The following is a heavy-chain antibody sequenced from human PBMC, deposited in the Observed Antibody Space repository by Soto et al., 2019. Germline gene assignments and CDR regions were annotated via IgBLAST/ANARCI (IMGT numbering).Heavy chain of an antibody. V-gene: IGHV3-7*01. CDR2: IKQDGSEK. Sequence: GGSLRLSCAASGFTFSSYWMSWVRQAPGKGLEWVANIKQDGSEKYYVDSVKGRFTISRDNAKNSLYLQMNSLRAEDTAVYYCASLDYSNSRTSYYYYYMDVWGKGTTVTVSS. CDR3: ASLDYSNSRTSYYYYYMDV. CDR1: GFTFSSYW. J-gene: IGHJ6*03. D-gene: IGHD4-4*01.